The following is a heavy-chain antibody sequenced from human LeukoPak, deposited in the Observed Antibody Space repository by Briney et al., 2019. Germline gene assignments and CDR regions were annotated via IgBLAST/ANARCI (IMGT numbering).Heavy chain of an antibody. V-gene: IGHV4-4*07. CDR1: GGSISSYY. CDR3: ARGSYSHNFDY. Sequence: SSETLSLTCTVSGGSISSYYWSWIRQPAGKGLEWIGRIYTSGGTNYNPSLKSRVTMSVDTSKNQFSLKLSSVTAADTAVYYCARGSYSHNFDYWGQGTLVTVSS. J-gene: IGHJ4*02. D-gene: IGHD1-26*01. CDR2: IYTSGGT.